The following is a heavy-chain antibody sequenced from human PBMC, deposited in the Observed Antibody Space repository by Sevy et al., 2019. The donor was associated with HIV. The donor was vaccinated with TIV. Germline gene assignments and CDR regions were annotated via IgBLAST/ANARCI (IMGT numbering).Heavy chain of an antibody. CDR3: ARGRITMVRGVKYYYYGMDV. Sequence: SETLSLTCAVYGGSFSGYYWSWIRQPPGKGLEWIGEINHSGSTNYNPSLKSRVTISVDTSMNQFSLKLSSVTAADTAVYYCARGRITMVRGVKYYYYGMDVWGQGTTVTVSS. D-gene: IGHD3-10*01. CDR2: INHSGST. V-gene: IGHV4-34*01. J-gene: IGHJ6*02. CDR1: GGSFSGYY.